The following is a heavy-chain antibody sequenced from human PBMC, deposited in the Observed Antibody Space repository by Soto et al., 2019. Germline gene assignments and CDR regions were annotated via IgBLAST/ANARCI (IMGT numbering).Heavy chain of an antibody. Sequence: SQTLSLTCVISGDSLSNNSAAWNWIRQSPSRGLEWLGRTYYRSRWYNHYAESVKSRITINPDTSKNQFSLHLTSVTPEDSAVYYCARDQGIVATIADWGQGTLVTVSS. V-gene: IGHV6-1*01. D-gene: IGHD5-12*01. J-gene: IGHJ4*02. CDR1: GDSLSNNSAA. CDR3: ARDQGIVATIAD. CDR2: TYYRSRWYN.